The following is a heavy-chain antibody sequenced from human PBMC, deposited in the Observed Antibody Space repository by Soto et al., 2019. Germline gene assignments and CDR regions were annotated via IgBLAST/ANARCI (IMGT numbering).Heavy chain of an antibody. CDR1: GFTFTSYA. CDR3: ARVPPWGNSAGDYYIQHYDS. Sequence: ASVKVSCKSSGFTFTSYAIHWLRQAPGQRPQWMGWINGGSGNTNYSQDFQGGVTFTRDTFATTAYLELSSLRSEDTAVYYCARVPPWGNSAGDYYIQHYDSWGQGTPVTVPQ. D-gene: IGHD3-10*01. V-gene: IGHV1-3*01. CDR2: INGGSGNT. J-gene: IGHJ4*02.